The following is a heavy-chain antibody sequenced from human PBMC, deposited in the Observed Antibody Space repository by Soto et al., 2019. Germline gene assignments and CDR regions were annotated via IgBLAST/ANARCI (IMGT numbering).Heavy chain of an antibody. CDR1: GFTFSSYG. J-gene: IGHJ4*02. D-gene: IGHD5-12*01. Sequence: PGGSLRLSCAASGFTFSSYGMHWVRQAPGKGLEWVAVISYDGSNKYYADSVKGRFTISRDNSKNTLYLQMNSLRAEDTAVYYCAKRKGYSGYDYLLDYWGQGTLVTVSS. CDR2: ISYDGSNK. CDR3: AKRKGYSGYDYLLDY. V-gene: IGHV3-30*18.